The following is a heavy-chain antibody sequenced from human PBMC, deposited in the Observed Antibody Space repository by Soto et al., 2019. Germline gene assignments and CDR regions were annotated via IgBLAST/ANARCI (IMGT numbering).Heavy chain of an antibody. D-gene: IGHD3-10*01. V-gene: IGHV4-4*02. CDR2: IFHSGST. J-gene: IGHJ6*02. CDR1: GGSISTDHW. CDR3: TSRVFLDWSGAVDI. Sequence: QVQLQESGPGLVKPSGTLSLSCTVSGGSISTDHWWTWVRQSPGEGLEWIGEIFHSGSTAYTPTLRSRATIVADRSNHLVLLNLAAVTAAETAIYYGTSRVFLDWSGAVDIWCRGTAVTVSS.